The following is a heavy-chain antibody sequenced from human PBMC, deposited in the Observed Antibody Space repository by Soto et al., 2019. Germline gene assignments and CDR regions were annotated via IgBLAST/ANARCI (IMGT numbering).Heavy chain of an antibody. CDR1: GYGFSIHW. Sequence: GESLKISGNGSGYGFSIHWVAWLRQMTGKGLEWVGIIYPGNSDTMYSPSFQCQVTISADTALSTTYLQWDTLKPSDTAIYFCASDAHCDGGNCPMGGFDMWGQGTMVTVSS. J-gene: IGHJ3*02. CDR2: IYPGNSDT. D-gene: IGHD2-15*01. V-gene: IGHV5-51*01. CDR3: ASDAHCDGGNCPMGGFDM.